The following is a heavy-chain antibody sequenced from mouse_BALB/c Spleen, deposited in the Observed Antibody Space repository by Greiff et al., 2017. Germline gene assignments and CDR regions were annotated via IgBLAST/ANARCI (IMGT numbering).Heavy chain of an antibody. CDR1: GFTFSSYA. CDR2: ISSGGSYT. CDR3: ARNLDAMDY. J-gene: IGHJ4*01. Sequence: EVKLVESGGGLVKPGGSLKLSCAASGFTFSSYAMSWVRQSPEKRLEWVAEISSGGSYTYYPDTVTGRFTISRDNAKNTLYLEMSSLRSEDTAMYYCARNLDAMDYWGQGTSVTVSS. V-gene: IGHV5-9-4*01.